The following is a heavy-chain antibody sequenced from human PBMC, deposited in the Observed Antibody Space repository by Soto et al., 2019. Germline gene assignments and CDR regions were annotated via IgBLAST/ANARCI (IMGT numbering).Heavy chain of an antibody. CDR3: AILSPWNGTWFDP. J-gene: IGHJ5*02. V-gene: IGHV4-39*01. Sequence: QLQLQESGPGLVKPSETLSLTFIVSGDSVTNGFYYWVWVRQPPGKGLEWIASISSAGTTFHSSSLQSRVSISIDLSKNQFSLTLTSMTAADTAIYYCAILSPWNGTWFDPWGQGTLVTVSS. CDR1: GDSVTNGFYY. CDR2: ISSAGTT. D-gene: IGHD1-1*01.